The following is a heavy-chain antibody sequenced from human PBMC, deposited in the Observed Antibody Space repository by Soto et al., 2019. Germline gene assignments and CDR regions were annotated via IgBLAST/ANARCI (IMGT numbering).Heavy chain of an antibody. Sequence: SETLCLTCTVSGGSISSYYWSWIRQPPGKGLEWIGYIYYSGSTNYNPSLKSRVTISVDTSKNQFSLKLSSVTAADTAVYYCARGPGNWNQLLAYCGQGTLVTVAS. CDR1: GGSISSYY. J-gene: IGHJ4*02. CDR2: IYYSGST. D-gene: IGHD1-1*01. CDR3: ARGPGNWNQLLAY. V-gene: IGHV4-59*01.